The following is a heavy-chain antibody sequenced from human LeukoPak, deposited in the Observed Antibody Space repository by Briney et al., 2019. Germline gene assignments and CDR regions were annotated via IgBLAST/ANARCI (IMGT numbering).Heavy chain of an antibody. J-gene: IGHJ5*02. Sequence: GGSLRLSCAASGFTFSSYSMNWVRQAPGKGLEWVSSISSSSSYIYYADSVKGRFTIYRDNAKNSLYLQMNSLRAEDTAVYYCARDPTDYDFWSGYSNNWFDPWGQGTLVTVSS. CDR3: ARDPTDYDFWSGYSNNWFDP. CDR1: GFTFSSYS. D-gene: IGHD3-3*01. CDR2: ISSSSSYI. V-gene: IGHV3-21*01.